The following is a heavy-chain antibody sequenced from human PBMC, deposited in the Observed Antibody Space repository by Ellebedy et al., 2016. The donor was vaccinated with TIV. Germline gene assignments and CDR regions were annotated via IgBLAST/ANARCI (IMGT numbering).Heavy chain of an antibody. CDR1: GFTFSNFD. CDR2: ITNSGSTI. CDR3: ARDYDILTGYYKGGYYYYGMDV. D-gene: IGHD3-9*01. Sequence: GESLKISCAASGFTFSNFDMIWVRQAPGKGLEWVSYITNSGSTIYYADSVTGRFTISRDNAKNSLYLQMNSLRAEDTAVYYCARDYDILTGYYKGGYYYYGMDVWGQGTTVTVSS. J-gene: IGHJ6*02. V-gene: IGHV3-11*01.